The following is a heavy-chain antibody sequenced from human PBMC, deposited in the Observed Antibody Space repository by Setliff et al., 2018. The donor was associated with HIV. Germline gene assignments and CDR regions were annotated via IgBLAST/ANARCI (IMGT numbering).Heavy chain of an antibody. CDR1: A. J-gene: IGHJ4*02. CDR3: ARDRSHEFDY. Sequence: AMHWVRQAPGKGLEYVSSISSNGGNTYYASSLKGRFTISRDNSKNTLYLQMGSLRADDTAVYFCARDRSHEFDYWGQGTLVTVSS. V-gene: IGHV3-64*01. CDR2: ISSNGGNT.